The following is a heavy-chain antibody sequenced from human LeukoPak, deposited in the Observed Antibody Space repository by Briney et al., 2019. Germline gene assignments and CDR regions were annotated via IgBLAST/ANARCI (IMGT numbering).Heavy chain of an antibody. CDR2: ISGSGGST. Sequence: PGGSLRLSCAASGFTFSSYAMSWVRQAPGKGLEWVSAISGSGGSTYYADSVKGRFTISRDNSKNTLYLQTNSLRAEDTAVYYCAKDPYSSGWYWGDYWGQGTLVTVSS. J-gene: IGHJ4*02. CDR1: GFTFSSYA. CDR3: AKDPYSSGWYWGDY. V-gene: IGHV3-23*01. D-gene: IGHD6-19*01.